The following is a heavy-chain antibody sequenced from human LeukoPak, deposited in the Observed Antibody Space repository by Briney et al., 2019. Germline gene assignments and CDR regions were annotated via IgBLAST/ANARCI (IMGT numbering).Heavy chain of an antibody. Sequence: ASVKVSCKASGYTFTSYDINWVRQATGQGLEWMGWMNPNRGNTGYAQKFQGRVTMTRNTSISTAYMELSSLRSEDTAVYYCARGPSGDFWSGYYPYYYYYGMDVWGQGTTVTVSS. V-gene: IGHV1-8*01. CDR2: MNPNRGNT. J-gene: IGHJ6*02. CDR1: GYTFTSYD. D-gene: IGHD3-3*01. CDR3: ARGPSGDFWSGYYPYYYYYGMDV.